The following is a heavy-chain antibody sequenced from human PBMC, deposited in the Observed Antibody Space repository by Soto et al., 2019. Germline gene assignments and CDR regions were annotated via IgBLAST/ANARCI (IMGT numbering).Heavy chain of an antibody. CDR3: ARHKGIAVSNWFDP. Sequence: SETLSLTCIVSGGSISGSSYYWGWIRQPPGKGLQWIGSIYYSGNTYYNPSLKSRVTISVDTSKNQFSPKLSSVTATDTAVYYCARHKGIAVSNWFDPWGQGTRVTVSS. J-gene: IGHJ5*02. CDR2: IYYSGNT. V-gene: IGHV4-39*01. D-gene: IGHD6-19*01. CDR1: GGSISGSSYY.